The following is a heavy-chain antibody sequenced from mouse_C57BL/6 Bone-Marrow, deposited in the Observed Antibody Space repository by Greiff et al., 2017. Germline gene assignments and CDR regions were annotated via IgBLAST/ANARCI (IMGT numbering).Heavy chain of an antibody. CDR2: INPSSGYT. D-gene: IGHD1-1*01. J-gene: IGHJ2*01. V-gene: IGHV1-4*01. CDR1: GYTFTSYT. CDR3: AREGDYGSSYFDY. Sequence: QVHVKQSGAELARPGASVKMSCKASGYTFTSYTMHWVKQRPGQGLEWIGYINPSSGYTKYNQKFKDKATLTADKSSSTAYMQLSSLTSEDSAVYYCAREGDYGSSYFDYWGQGTTLTVSS.